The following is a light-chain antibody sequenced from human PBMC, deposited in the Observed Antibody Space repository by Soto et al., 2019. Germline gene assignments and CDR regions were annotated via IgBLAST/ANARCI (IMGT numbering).Light chain of an antibody. CDR3: HQYSSWT. CDR1: RSIGSW. V-gene: IGKV1-5*01. Sequence: DIQMTQFPSTLSASVGDRVTITCRASRSIGSWLAWYQQKPGKAPNLLISDASTLESGVPSRFSGSGSGTEFTLTISSLQPDDFATYYCHQYSSWTFGQGTKVEIK. J-gene: IGKJ1*01. CDR2: DAS.